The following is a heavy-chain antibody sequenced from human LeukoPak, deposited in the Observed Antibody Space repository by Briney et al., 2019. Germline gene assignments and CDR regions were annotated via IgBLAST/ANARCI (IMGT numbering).Heavy chain of an antibody. CDR3: SSFDTRGYCSGGSCYSHTDFDY. CDR1: GGTFSSYG. D-gene: IGHD2-15*01. V-gene: IGHV1-69*01. Sequence: SVKVSCKASGGTFSSYGFSWVRQAPRQGLEWMGGIIPIFGTPNYAQKVQGRVTVTADESTSTAYMELSSLRSEDTAVYYCSSFDTRGYCSGGSCYSHTDFDYWGQGTLVTVSS. J-gene: IGHJ4*02. CDR2: IIPIFGTP.